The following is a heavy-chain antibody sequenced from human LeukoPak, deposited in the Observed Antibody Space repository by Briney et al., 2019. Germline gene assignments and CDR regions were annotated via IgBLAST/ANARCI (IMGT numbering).Heavy chain of an antibody. J-gene: IGHJ4*02. CDR2: IYSGAST. CDR1: GFTFSSNY. Sequence: GSLRLSFAASGFTFSSNYMSWVRPAPGKGLEWVSVIYSGASTYYADSVKGRFTISRDNSKNTLYLQMNSLRAEDTAVYYCARVSFSYSDSSDYFDYWGQGTLVTVSS. CDR3: ARVSFSYSDSSDYFDY. V-gene: IGHV3-66*02. D-gene: IGHD3-22*01.